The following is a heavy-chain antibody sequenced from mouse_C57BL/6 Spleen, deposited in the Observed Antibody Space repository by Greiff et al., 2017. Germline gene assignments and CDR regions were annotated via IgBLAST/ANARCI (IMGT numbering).Heavy chain of an antibody. CDR2: INPNNGGT. Sequence: EVQLQQSGPELVKPGASVKIPCKASGYTFTDYNMDWVKQSHGKSLEWIGDINPNNGGTIYNQKFKGKATLTVDKSSSTAYMELRSLTSEDTAVYYCARPYYDYDHWYFDVWGTGTTVTVSA. J-gene: IGHJ1*03. CDR1: GYTFTDYN. CDR3: ARPYYDYDHWYFDV. D-gene: IGHD2-4*01. V-gene: IGHV1-18*01.